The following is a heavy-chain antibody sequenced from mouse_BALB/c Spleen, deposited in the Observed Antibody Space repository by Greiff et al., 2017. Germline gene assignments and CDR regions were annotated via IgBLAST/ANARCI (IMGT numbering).Heavy chain of an antibody. CDR3: ARLVVGLDY. D-gene: IGHD1-1*01. CDR1: GFTFSSFG. Sequence: EVKLVESGGGLVQPGGSRKLSCAASGFTFSSFGMHWVRQAPEKGLEWVAYISSGSSTIYYADTVKGRFTISRDNPKNTLFLQMTSLRSEDTAMYYCARLVVGLDYWGQGTTLTVSS. J-gene: IGHJ2*01. V-gene: IGHV5-17*02. CDR2: ISSGSSTI.